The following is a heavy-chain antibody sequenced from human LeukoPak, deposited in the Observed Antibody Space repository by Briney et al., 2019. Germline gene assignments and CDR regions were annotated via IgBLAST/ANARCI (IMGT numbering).Heavy chain of an antibody. CDR3: ARLSDRDPQHWFDP. J-gene: IGHJ5*02. CDR1: GGSFSGYY. D-gene: IGHD2/OR15-2a*01. CDR2: VYYIGTT. V-gene: IGHV4-34*01. Sequence: SETLSLTCAVYGGSFSGYYWSWMRQPTAQGLEWIGTVYYIGTTFYNPALKSRLTLSVDTSKNQFSLKLGSVTAADTSVYYCARLSDRDPQHWFDPWVQGILVTVSS.